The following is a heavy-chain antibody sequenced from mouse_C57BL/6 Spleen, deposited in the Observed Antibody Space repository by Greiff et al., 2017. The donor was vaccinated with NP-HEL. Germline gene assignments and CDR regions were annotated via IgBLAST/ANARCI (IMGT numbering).Heavy chain of an antibody. CDR2: INYDGSST. CDR1: GFTFSDYY. D-gene: IGHD3-2*02. V-gene: IGHV5-16*01. CDR3: ARVGSSGYWFAY. Sequence: EVKVVESEGGLVQPGSSMKLSCTASGFTFSDYYMAWVRQVPEKGLEWVANINYDGSSTYYLDSLKSRFIISRDNAKNILYLQMSSLKSEDTATYYCARVGSSGYWFAYWGQGTLVTVSA. J-gene: IGHJ3*01.